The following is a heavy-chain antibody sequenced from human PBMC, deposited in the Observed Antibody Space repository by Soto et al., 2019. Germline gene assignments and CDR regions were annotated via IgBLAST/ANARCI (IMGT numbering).Heavy chain of an antibody. CDR3: AAESVLLWFGELVSAAAFDI. V-gene: IGHV1-58*02. J-gene: IGHJ3*02. D-gene: IGHD3-10*01. Sequence: SVKVSCKASGFTFTSSAMQWVRQARGQRLEWIGWIVVGSGNTNYAQKFQERVTITRDMSTSTAYMELSSLRSEDTAVYYCAAESVLLWFGELVSAAAFDIWGQGTMVTVS. CDR2: IVVGSGNT. CDR1: GFTFTSSA.